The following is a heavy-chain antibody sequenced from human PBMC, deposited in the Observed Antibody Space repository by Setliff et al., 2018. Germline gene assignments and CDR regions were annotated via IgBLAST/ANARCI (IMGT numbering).Heavy chain of an antibody. CDR2: MYHSGSV. J-gene: IGHJ3*01. V-gene: IGHV4-38-2*02. CDR3: VRDRWKVMVNKGDDAFDL. D-gene: IGHD5-18*01. Sequence: TLSLTCTVSGYSISSGYYWGWIRQPPGKGLEWIGNMYHSGSVYYNPSLKSRVTISVDTSKNSLDLQMDSLRGEDTAVYYCVRDRWKVMVNKGDDAFDLWGQGTMVTVSS. CDR1: GYSISSGYY.